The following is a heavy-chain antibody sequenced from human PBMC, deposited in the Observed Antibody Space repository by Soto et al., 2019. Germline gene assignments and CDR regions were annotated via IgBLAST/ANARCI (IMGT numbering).Heavy chain of an antibody. CDR3: ARRYGDYYYYYVDD. CDR2: ISAYNGNT. Sequence: ASVKVSCKASGYTFTSYGISWVRQAPGQGLEWMGWISAYNGNTNYAQKLQGRVTMTTDTSTSTAYMELRSLRSDDTAVYYCARRYGDYYYYYVDDWGKGTTVTVPS. J-gene: IGHJ6*03. V-gene: IGHV1-18*01. CDR1: GYTFTSYG. D-gene: IGHD1-1*01.